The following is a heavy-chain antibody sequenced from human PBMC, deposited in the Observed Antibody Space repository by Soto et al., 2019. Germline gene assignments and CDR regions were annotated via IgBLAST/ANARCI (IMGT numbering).Heavy chain of an antibody. V-gene: IGHV1-18*01. Sequence: GASVKVSCKASGYTFTSYGISWVRQAPGQGLEWMGWISAYNGNTNYAQKLRGRVTMTTDTSTSTAYMELRSLRSDDTAVYYCARDLGHFWSGPVPAVWGQGTLVTVSS. CDR2: ISAYNGNT. CDR1: GYTFTSYG. J-gene: IGHJ4*02. D-gene: IGHD3-3*02. CDR3: ARDLGHFWSGPVPAV.